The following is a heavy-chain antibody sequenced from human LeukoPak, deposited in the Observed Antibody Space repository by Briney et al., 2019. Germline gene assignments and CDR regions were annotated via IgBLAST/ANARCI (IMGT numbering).Heavy chain of an antibody. CDR3: AKDIVVVVAATLPYYYYGMDV. D-gene: IGHD2-15*01. V-gene: IGHV3-23*01. Sequence: GGSLRLSCAASGFTFSSYAMSWVRQAPGKGLEWVSAISGNGGSTYYADSVKGRFTISRDNSKNTLYLQMNSLRAEDTAVYYCAKDIVVVVAATLPYYYYGMDVWGQGTTVTVSS. CDR1: GFTFSSYA. J-gene: IGHJ6*02. CDR2: ISGNGGST.